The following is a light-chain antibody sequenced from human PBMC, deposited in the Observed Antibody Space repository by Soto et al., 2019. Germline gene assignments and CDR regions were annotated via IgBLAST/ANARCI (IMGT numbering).Light chain of an antibody. Sequence: EIVLTQSPATLSLSPGERATLSCRASQSVSSYLAWYQQKPGQAPRLLIYDASNRATGIPARFSGSGSGTASTLTISSLEPEDFAVYYCQQRSNWPWTFGQGTKVEIK. J-gene: IGKJ1*01. CDR3: QQRSNWPWT. CDR1: QSVSSY. V-gene: IGKV3-11*01. CDR2: DAS.